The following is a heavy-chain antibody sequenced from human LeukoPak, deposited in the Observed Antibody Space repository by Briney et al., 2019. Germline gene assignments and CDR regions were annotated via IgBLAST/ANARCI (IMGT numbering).Heavy chain of an antibody. CDR3: ARTITLVRALLSGFDR. CDR2: VKHDGSEE. V-gene: IGHV3-7*01. Sequence: PGGSLRLSCGASGFTFSDYWMAWVRQAPGKGLEWVANVKHDGSEEYYVDSVKGRFTISRDNAKNSLSLQMNSLRVEDTAVYYCARTITLVRALLSGFDRWGQGILVSVSS. J-gene: IGHJ5*02. D-gene: IGHD3-10*01. CDR1: GFTFSDYW.